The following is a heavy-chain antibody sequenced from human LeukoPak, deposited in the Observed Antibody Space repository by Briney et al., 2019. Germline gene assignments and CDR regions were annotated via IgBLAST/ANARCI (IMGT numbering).Heavy chain of an antibody. CDR2: ISGGGGST. Sequence: GGSLRLSCAASGFTFSSYVMSWVRQAPGKGLEWVSAISGGGGSTYYADSVKGRFTISRDNSKNTLYLQMNSLRAEDTAVYYCARDGGYSYGSFDYWGQGTLVTVSS. J-gene: IGHJ4*02. CDR1: GFTFSSYV. CDR3: ARDGGYSYGSFDY. V-gene: IGHV3-23*01. D-gene: IGHD5-18*01.